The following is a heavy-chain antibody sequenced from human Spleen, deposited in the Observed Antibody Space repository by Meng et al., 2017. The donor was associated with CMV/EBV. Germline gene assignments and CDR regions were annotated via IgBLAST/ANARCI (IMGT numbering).Heavy chain of an antibody. CDR1: GFTFSNAW. V-gene: IGHV3-15*01. Sequence: GESLKISCAASGFTFSNAWMTWVRQAPGKGLEWVGRIKSKADGGTADYAAPVKGRFIITRDDSRNTMYLEMNSLKTEDTAVYYCTTLGWFDPWGQGTLVTVSS. J-gene: IGHJ5*02. D-gene: IGHD3-16*01. CDR2: IKSKADGGTA. CDR3: TTLGWFDP.